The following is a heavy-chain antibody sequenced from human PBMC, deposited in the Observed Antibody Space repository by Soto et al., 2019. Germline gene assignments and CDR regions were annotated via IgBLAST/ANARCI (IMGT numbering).Heavy chain of an antibody. Sequence: GGSLRLSCAASGFTFSGSAMHWVRQASGKGLEWLGRIRSKANSYATAYAASVKGRFTLSRDDSKNTAYLQMDSLKIEDTAVYYCTNLGYSYGYAYCWGQGTLVTV. V-gene: IGHV3-73*01. CDR1: GFTFSGSA. CDR3: TNLGYSYGYAYC. D-gene: IGHD5-18*01. CDR2: IRSKANSYAT. J-gene: IGHJ4*02.